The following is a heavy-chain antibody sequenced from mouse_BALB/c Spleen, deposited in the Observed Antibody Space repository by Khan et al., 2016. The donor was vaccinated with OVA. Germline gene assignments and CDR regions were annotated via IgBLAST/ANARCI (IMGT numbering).Heavy chain of an antibody. CDR3: AGDRIDY. J-gene: IGHJ2*01. Sequence: QVQLKQSGAELAKPGASVKMSCTASGYTFTSYWMHWIKQRPGQGLEWIGYINPTSGYTDYNQKFKDKATLTAEKSYSTAYMQLSSLTSDDSAVYYCAGDRIDYWGQGTVVTVSS. V-gene: IGHV1-7*01. CDR2: INPTSGYT. CDR1: GYTFTSYW.